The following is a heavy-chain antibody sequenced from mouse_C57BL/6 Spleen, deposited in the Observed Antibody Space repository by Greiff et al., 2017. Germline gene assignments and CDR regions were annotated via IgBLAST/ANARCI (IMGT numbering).Heavy chain of an antibody. V-gene: IGHV5-16*01. D-gene: IGHD1-2*01. CDR2: INYDGSST. J-gene: IGHJ1*03. CDR1: GFTFSDYY. Sequence: EVQRVESEGGLVQPGSSMKLSCTASGFTFSDYYMAWVRQVPEKGLEWVANINYDGSSTYYLDSLKSRFIISRDNAKNILYLQMGSLKSEDTATYYCARVRPRYFDVWGTGTTVTVSS. CDR3: ARVRPRYFDV.